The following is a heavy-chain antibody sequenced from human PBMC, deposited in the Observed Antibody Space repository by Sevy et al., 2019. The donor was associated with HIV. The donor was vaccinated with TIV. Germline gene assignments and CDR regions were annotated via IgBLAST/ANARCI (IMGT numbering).Heavy chain of an antibody. V-gene: IGHV3-48*03. CDR2: ISSSGSTI. D-gene: IGHD6-13*01. Sequence: GGSLRLSCAASGFTFSSYEMNWVRQAPGKGLEWVSYISSSGSTIYYADSVKGRFTISRDNSKNMLYLQMNSLRAEDTAVYYCAKGDSSSFVFFDYWGQGTLVTVSS. CDR3: AKGDSSSFVFFDY. CDR1: GFTFSSYE. J-gene: IGHJ4*02.